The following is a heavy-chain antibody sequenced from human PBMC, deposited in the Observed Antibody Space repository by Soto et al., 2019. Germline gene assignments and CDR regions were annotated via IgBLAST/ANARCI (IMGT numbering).Heavy chain of an antibody. CDR3: ARERFEVAATPLPKQYNWFDP. Sequence: PSQTLSLTCAISGDSVSSNSAAWNWIRQSPSRGLEWLGRTYYRSKWYNDYAVSVKSRITINPDTSKNQFSLQLNSVTPEDTAVYYCARERFEVAATPLPKQYNWFDPWGQGTLVTVSS. CDR1: GDSVSSNSAA. D-gene: IGHD6-19*01. CDR2: TYYRSKWYN. V-gene: IGHV6-1*01. J-gene: IGHJ5*02.